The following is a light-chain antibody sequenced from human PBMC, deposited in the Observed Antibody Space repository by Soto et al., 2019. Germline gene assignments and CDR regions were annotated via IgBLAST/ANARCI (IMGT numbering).Light chain of an antibody. J-gene: IGKJ1*01. CDR1: QSVSSK. Sequence: EIGITQSPSTLSVPPGERATLTCRASQSVSSKLAWYQQKPGQAPRLLIYGASSRATGIPDRFSGSGSGTDFTLTISRLEPEDFAVYYCQQYGSSGTFGQGTKVDI. V-gene: IGKV3-20*01. CDR3: QQYGSSGT. CDR2: GAS.